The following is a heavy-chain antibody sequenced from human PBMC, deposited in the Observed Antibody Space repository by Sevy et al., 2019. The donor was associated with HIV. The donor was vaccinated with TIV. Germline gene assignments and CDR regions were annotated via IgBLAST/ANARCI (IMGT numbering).Heavy chain of an antibody. CDR1: GFTFSNYW. V-gene: IGHV3-7*01. D-gene: IGHD6-13*01. CDR2: IKQDGSEK. CDR3: ARHFSSSWTTRHFDC. J-gene: IGHJ4*02. Sequence: GGSLRLSCAASGFTFSNYWMSWVRQAPGKGLEWVANIKQDGSEKYCVDSVKDRFTISRDNARNSLFLQMNSLRAEDTAVYYCARHFSSSWTTRHFDCLGQGTLVTVSS.